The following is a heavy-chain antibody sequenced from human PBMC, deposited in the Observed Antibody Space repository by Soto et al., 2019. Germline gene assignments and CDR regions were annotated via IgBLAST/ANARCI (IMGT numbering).Heavy chain of an antibody. D-gene: IGHD2-21*01. CDR3: ATTPLAKYYSCWLDY. Sequence: QVQLVESGGGVVQPGRSLRLSCEASGFTFSSYAVHWVRQAPGKGLEWVASMSSDGTDKYYADSVKGRFPISRDNSKSQLYLQMTVLKAEHMELYCSATTPLAKYYSCWLDYWR. CDR2: MSSDGTDK. CDR1: GFTFSSYA. J-gene: IGHJ4*01. V-gene: IGHV3-30*03.